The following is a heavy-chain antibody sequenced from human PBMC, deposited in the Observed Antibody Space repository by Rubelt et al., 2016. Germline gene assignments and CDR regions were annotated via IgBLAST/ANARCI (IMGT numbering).Heavy chain of an antibody. CDR3: ARGRVKYSSSSDY. J-gene: IGHJ4*02. V-gene: IGHV4-34*01. CDR2: INHSGST. CDR1: GGSFSGYY. D-gene: IGHD6-6*01. Sequence: QVQLQQWGAGLLKPSETLSLTCAVYGGSFSGYYWSWIRQPPGKGLEWIGEINHSGSTNYNPSRKSRVTISVDTSKNQFALKLRSVTAAVTAVYYCARGRVKYSSSSDYWGQGTLVTVSS.